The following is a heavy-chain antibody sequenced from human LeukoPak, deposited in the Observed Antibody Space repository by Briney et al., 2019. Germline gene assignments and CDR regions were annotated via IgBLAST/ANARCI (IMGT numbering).Heavy chain of an antibody. Sequence: GGSLRLSCAASGFTFSSYSMNWVRQAPGKGLEWIGFIRSSIYGGTPKAAASVKGRFIFSRDDSKGVAYLRMNSLKTDDTAVYYCSREWGNGNDLRPDSWGQGTLVTVSS. CDR2: IRSSIYGGTP. D-gene: IGHD1-1*01. V-gene: IGHV3-49*04. CDR1: GFTFSSYS. CDR3: SREWGNGNDLRPDS. J-gene: IGHJ4*02.